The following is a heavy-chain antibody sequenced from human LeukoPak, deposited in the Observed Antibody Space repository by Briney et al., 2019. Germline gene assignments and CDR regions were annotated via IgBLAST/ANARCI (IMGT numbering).Heavy chain of an antibody. V-gene: IGHV3-7*04. CDR2: IRQEGSDK. CDR1: GLTFSTYW. J-gene: IGHJ4*02. CDR3: VRMYTNNWLLWY. D-gene: IGHD6-13*01. Sequence: QTGGSLRLSCAASGLTFSTYWMSWVRQAPGKGLEWVANIRQEGSDKYYVDSVKGRFTISRDNAKNSLYLEMDSLRAEDTAVYYCVRMYTNNWLLWYWGQGTLVSVSS.